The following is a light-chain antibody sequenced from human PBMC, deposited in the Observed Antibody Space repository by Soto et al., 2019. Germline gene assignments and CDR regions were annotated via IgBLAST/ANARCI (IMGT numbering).Light chain of an antibody. V-gene: IGKV1-8*01. J-gene: IGKJ3*01. CDR1: QGISSY. CDR2: AAS. Sequence: AIRMTQSPSSFSASTGDRVTITCWASQGISSYLAWYQQKPGKAPKLLIYAASTLQSGVTSMFNGSRSRTDFTLTISCLHSEYSATDYCQQYYRYPPFTFGPGTKVYI. CDR3: QQYYRYPPFT.